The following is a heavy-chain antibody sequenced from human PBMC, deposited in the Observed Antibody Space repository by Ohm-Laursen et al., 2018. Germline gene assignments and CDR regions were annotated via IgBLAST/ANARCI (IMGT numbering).Heavy chain of an antibody. D-gene: IGHD4-23*01. J-gene: IGHJ4*02. CDR1: GGAISSYY. CDR2: INISGT. V-gene: IGHV4-4*07. Sequence: TLSLTCTISGGAISSYYWSWIRQPAGKGLEWIGRINISGTNYNPSLKSRVTMSVDTSKNQFSLRLTSVTAADTAVYYCARNRGGYGDNSDFDYWGQGALVTVSS. CDR3: ARNRGGYGDNSDFDY.